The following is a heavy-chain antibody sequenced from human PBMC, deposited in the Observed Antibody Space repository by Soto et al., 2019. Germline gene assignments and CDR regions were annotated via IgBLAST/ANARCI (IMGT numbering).Heavy chain of an antibody. V-gene: IGHV3-49*03. Sequence: PGGSLRLSCTASGFTFGDYAMSWFRQAPGKGLEWVGFIRSKAYGGTTEYAASVKGRFTISRDDSKSIAYLQMNSLKTEDTAVYYCTSSNTFGGVIVAPGAFDIWGQGTMVTVSS. D-gene: IGHD3-16*02. CDR3: TSSNTFGGVIVAPGAFDI. CDR1: GFTFGDYA. CDR2: IRSKAYGGTT. J-gene: IGHJ3*02.